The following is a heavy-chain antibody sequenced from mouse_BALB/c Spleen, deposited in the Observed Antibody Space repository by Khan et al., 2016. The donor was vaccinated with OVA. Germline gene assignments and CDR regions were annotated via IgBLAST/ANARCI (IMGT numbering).Heavy chain of an antibody. CDR2: ILYSGST. D-gene: IGHD2-14*01. Sequence: EVQLVESGPSLVKPSQTLSLTCSVTGDSITSGYWCWIRKFPGNKLEYMGLILYSGSTYYNPSLKSRITITRHTSQNQYYLQLNSVTTEDTATYYCARATYRDAFAYWGQGTRVTVSA. J-gene: IGHJ3*01. V-gene: IGHV3-8*02. CDR1: GDSITSGY. CDR3: ARATYRDAFAY.